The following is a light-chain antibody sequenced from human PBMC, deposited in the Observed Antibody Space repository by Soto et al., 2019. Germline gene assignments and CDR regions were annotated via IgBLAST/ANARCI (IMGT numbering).Light chain of an antibody. CDR3: SSYAGRNSYV. CDR2: EVS. CDR1: SSDVGSYNY. V-gene: IGLV2-8*01. J-gene: IGLJ1*01. Sequence: HSALTQPPSASGSPGQSVTISCTGTSSDVGSYNYVSWYQQHPGKAPKLMIYEVSKRPSGVPDRFSGSKSGNTASLTVSGLQAEDEADYYCSSYAGRNSYVFGTGTKVTVL.